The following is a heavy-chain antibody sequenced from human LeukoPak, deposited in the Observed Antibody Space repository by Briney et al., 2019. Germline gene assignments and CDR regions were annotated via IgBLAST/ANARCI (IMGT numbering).Heavy chain of an antibody. J-gene: IGHJ4*02. CDR3: ARSSVYSYGPVDY. CDR1: GGSISSSSYY. V-gene: IGHV4-39*01. CDR2: IYYSGST. Sequence: SETLSLTCTVSGGSISSSSYYWGWIRQPPGKGLEWIGSIYYSGSTYYNPSLKIRVTISVDTSKNQFSLKLSSVTAADTAVYYCARSSVYSYGPVDYWGQGTLVTVSS. D-gene: IGHD5-18*01.